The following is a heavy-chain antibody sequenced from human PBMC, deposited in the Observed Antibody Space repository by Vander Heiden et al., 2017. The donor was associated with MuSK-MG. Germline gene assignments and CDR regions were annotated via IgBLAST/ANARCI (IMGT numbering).Heavy chain of an antibody. CDR1: GFTFRSYG. CDR2: IWYDGSNE. V-gene: IGHV3-33*01. D-gene: IGHD6-19*01. Sequence: QVQLVESGGGVAQPGRSLRPSCAASGFTFRSYGMHWVRQAPGKGLEWVAVIWYDGSNEYYADSVKGRFTISRDNSKNTLYLQMNSLRAEDTAVYYCARERGIAVAGTGEGFDYWGQGTLVTVSS. CDR3: ARERGIAVAGTGEGFDY. J-gene: IGHJ4*02.